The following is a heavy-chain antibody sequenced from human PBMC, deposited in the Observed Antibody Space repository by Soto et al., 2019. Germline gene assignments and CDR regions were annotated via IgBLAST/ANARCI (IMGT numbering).Heavy chain of an antibody. J-gene: IGHJ4*02. CDR2: INPSVGSS. V-gene: IGHV1-46*01. Sequence: ASVKVSCKASGYSFTSYYIHWVRQAPGQGLEWMGIINPSVGSSTYAQKFQGRVTITRDTSASTAYMELSSLRSEDTAVYYCARDGYSYSDYWGQGTLVTVSS. D-gene: IGHD5-18*01. CDR1: GYSFTSYY. CDR3: ARDGYSYSDY.